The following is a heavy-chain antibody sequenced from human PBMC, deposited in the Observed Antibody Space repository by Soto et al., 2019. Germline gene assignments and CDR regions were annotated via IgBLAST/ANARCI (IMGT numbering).Heavy chain of an antibody. Sequence: PGGSLGLSSAASGFTFSSYGMHWVRQAPGKGLEWVAVIWYDGSNKYYADSVKGRFTISRDNSKNTLYLQMNSLRAEDTAVYYCAREGLWFGEPYYYYYYMDVWGKGTTVTVSS. J-gene: IGHJ6*03. CDR1: GFTFSSYG. D-gene: IGHD3-10*01. CDR3: AREGLWFGEPYYYYYYMDV. V-gene: IGHV3-33*01. CDR2: IWYDGSNK.